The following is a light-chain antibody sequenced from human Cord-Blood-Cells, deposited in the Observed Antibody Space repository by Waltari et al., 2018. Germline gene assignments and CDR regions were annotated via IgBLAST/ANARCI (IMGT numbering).Light chain of an antibody. CDR1: SSDVGGSNY. CDR2: DVS. V-gene: IGLV2-14*01. J-gene: IGLJ2*01. Sequence: QSALTQPASASGSAGLSITISCTATSSDVGGSNYVSWYQQHPGKAPKPMIYDVSNRPSGVSNRFSGSKSGNTASLTISGLQAEDEADYYCSSYTSSSTLVVFGGGTKLTVL. CDR3: SSYTSSSTLVV.